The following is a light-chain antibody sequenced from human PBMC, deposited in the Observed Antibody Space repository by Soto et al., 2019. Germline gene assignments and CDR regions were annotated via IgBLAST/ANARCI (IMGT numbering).Light chain of an antibody. CDR3: HQYDS. CDR2: DAS. Sequence: DIPMTQSPSTLSVSVGDRVTITCRASQSINTWLAWYQQKPGKAPKVLIYDASRLQSGVPSRFSGSGSGTEFTLTISRLQPDDFATYYYHQYDSFGQGTRLDIK. CDR1: QSINTW. V-gene: IGKV1-5*01. J-gene: IGKJ2*01.